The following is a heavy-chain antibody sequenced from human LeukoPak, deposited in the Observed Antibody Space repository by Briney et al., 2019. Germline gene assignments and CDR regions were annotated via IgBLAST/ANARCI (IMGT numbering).Heavy chain of an antibody. CDR2: INTKSGRT. D-gene: IGHD3-3*01. Sequence: ASVKVSCKTSGYSFTDYYIHWVRQAPGQGLEWMGWINTKSGRTSSAWKFQGRVTMTRDPSITTVYMDMAWLTSGDTAIYFCARADFIDAGPYLIGPWGQGTLVTVSS. CDR1: GYSFTDYY. CDR3: ARADFIDAGPYLIGP. V-gene: IGHV1-2*02. J-gene: IGHJ5*02.